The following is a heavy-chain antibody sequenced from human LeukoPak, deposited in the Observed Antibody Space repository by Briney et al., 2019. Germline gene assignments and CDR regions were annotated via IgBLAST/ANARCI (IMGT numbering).Heavy chain of an antibody. CDR3: ARGLGGTGSGGDYYFDY. V-gene: IGHV4-59*01. J-gene: IGHJ4*02. D-gene: IGHD2-21*01. CDR1: GGSISSYY. Sequence: SETLSLTCTVSGGSISSYYWSWIRQPPGKGLEWIGYIYYSGSTNYNPSLKSRVTISVDTSKNQFSLKLSSVTAADTAVYYCARGLGGTGSGGDYYFDYWGQGTLVTVSS. CDR2: IYYSGST.